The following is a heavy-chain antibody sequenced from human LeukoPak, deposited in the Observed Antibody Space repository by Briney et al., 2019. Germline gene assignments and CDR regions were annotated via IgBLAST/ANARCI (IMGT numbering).Heavy chain of an antibody. Sequence: GGSLRLSCAASGFTFSSYSMNWVRQAPGKGLEWVSSISSSSSYIYYADSVKGRFTISRDNAKNSLCLQMNSLRAEDTAVYYCARGYHWLAYFFDYWGQGSLVTVSS. CDR3: ARGYHWLAYFFDY. D-gene: IGHD6-19*01. CDR2: ISSSSSYI. CDR1: GFTFSSYS. V-gene: IGHV3-21*01. J-gene: IGHJ4*02.